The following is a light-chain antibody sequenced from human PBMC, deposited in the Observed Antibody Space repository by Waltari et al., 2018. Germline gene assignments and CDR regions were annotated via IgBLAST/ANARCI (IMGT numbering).Light chain of an antibody. J-gene: IGLJ2*01. CDR2: TNN. CDR1: SSNIGSNT. CDR3: AAWDDSLNGGV. Sequence: QSVLTQPPSASGTPGQRVTISCSGSSSNIGSNTVNWYQQPPGTAPQLLIYTNNQRPSGVPDRFSGSKSGTSASLAISGLQAEDEADYYCAAWDDSLNGGVFGGGTKLTVL. V-gene: IGLV1-44*01.